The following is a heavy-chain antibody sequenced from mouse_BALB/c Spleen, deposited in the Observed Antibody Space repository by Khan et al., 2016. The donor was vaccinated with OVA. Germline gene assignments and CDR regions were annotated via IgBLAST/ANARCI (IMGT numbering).Heavy chain of an antibody. V-gene: IGHV1-7*01. J-gene: IGHJ2*01. CDR3: ARRGLRWDFDY. CDR2: INPSTGYN. Sequence: VELVESGAELAKPGASVKMSCKASGYTFINYWILWVKQSPGQGLEWIGYINPSTGYNDYNPNFKDKATLTADKSSRTSFMHLSVLTSEYSAVVYCARRGLRWDFDYWGQGTTLTVSS. CDR1: GYTFINYW. D-gene: IGHD1-1*01.